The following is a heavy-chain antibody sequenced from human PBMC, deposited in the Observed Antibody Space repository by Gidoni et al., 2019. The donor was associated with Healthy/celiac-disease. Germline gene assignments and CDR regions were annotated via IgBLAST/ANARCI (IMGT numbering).Heavy chain of an antibody. V-gene: IGHV4-39*01. J-gene: IGHJ4*02. Sequence: QLQLQESGPGLVKPSEPLSLTCTVSGGSISSSSYSWGWIRQPPGKGLEWIGSIYYSGSTYYNPSLKSRVTISVDTSKNQFSLKLSSVTAADTAVYYCARSTGIAAAGNIGYWGQGTLVTVSS. D-gene: IGHD6-13*01. CDR3: ARSTGIAAAGNIGY. CDR2: IYYSGST. CDR1: GGSISSSSYS.